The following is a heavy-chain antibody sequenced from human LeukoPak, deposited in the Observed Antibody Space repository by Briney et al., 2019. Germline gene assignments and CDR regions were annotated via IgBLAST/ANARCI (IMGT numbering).Heavy chain of an antibody. V-gene: IGHV3-30-3*01. D-gene: IGHD5-18*01. CDR3: ARDLHGYSYVYFDY. CDR2: ISYDGSNK. J-gene: IGHJ4*02. Sequence: GGSLRLSCAASGFTFSSYAMHWVRQAPGKGLEWVAVISYDGSNKYYADSVKGRFTISRDNSENTLYLHMNSLRAEDTVLYYCARDLHGYSYVYFDYWGQGTLVTVSS. CDR1: GFTFSSYA.